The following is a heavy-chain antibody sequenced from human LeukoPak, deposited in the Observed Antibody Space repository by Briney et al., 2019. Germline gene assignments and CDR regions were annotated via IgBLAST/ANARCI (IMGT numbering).Heavy chain of an antibody. CDR1: GFIFRNFA. J-gene: IGHJ3*01. Sequence: GGSLRLSCAASGFIFRNFAMQWVRQAPGKGLEWVGVMWTDRSDKYYADSVKGRFTISRDNSRNALYLQMNSLRAEDTAVYYCARGPYYNPSDASDPWGQGTVVTVFS. CDR3: ARGPYYNPSDASDP. CDR2: MWTDRSDK. V-gene: IGHV3-33*01. D-gene: IGHD3-10*01.